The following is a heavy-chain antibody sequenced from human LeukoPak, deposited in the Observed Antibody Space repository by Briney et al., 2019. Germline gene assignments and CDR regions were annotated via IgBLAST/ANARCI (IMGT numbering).Heavy chain of an antibody. V-gene: IGHV4-39*07. Sequence: SETLSLTCTVSGGSISSSSYYWGWIRQPPGKGLEWIGSIYYSGSTYYNPSPKSRVTISVDTSKNQFSLKLSSVTAADTAVYYCARVTQDGDYLDYWGQGTLVTVSS. CDR1: GGSISSSSYY. J-gene: IGHJ4*02. D-gene: IGHD4-17*01. CDR3: ARVTQDGDYLDY. CDR2: IYYSGST.